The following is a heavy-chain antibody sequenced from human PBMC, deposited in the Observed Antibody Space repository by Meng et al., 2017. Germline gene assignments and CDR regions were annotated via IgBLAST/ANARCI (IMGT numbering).Heavy chain of an antibody. Sequence: QLQHSGPGLMKPSQPLLLTFAISGYTVSSDSAAWNWIRQSPSRGLEWLGRTYYRSKWYNDFAVSVKSRIIINPDTSKNHFSLQLNSVTPEDTAVYYCASGWSMFQTWGQGTLVTAPQ. J-gene: IGHJ4*02. V-gene: IGHV6-1*01. CDR1: GYTVSSDSAA. CDR3: ASGWSMFQT. D-gene: IGHD3-10*02. CDR2: TYYRSKWYN.